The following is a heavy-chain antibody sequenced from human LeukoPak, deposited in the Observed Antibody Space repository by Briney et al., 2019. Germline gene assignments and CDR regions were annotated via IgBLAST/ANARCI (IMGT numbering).Heavy chain of an antibody. J-gene: IGHJ5*02. D-gene: IGHD3-10*01. CDR2: ISSSGSSI. V-gene: IGHV3-48*04. Sequence: PGGSLRLSCVASGFTFGSYSMNWVRQAPGKGLEWVSSISSSGSSIYYADSVKGRFTISRDNAKNSLYLQMNSLRAEDTAVYYCARRIYGSGTNWFDPWGQGTLVTVSS. CDR1: GFTFGSYS. CDR3: ARRIYGSGTNWFDP.